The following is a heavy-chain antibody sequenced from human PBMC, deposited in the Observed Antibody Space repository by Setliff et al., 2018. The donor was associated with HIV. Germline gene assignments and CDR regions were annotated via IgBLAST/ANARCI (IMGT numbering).Heavy chain of an antibody. D-gene: IGHD1-26*01. CDR2: IWYDGSNK. J-gene: IGHJ4*02. Sequence: PGGSLRLSCAASGFTFSSYGMHWVRQAPGKGLEWVAVIWYDGSNKYYADSVKGRFTISRDNSKNTLYLQMNSLRAEDTAVYYCARDSGTVGADDYWGQGTLVTVSS. CDR1: GFTFSSYG. CDR3: ARDSGTVGADDY. V-gene: IGHV3-33*01.